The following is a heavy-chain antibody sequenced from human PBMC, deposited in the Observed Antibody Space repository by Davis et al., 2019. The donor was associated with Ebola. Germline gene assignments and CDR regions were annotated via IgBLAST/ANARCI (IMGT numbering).Heavy chain of an antibody. J-gene: IGHJ6*02. D-gene: IGHD2/OR15-2a*01. CDR2: ISNLALKT. CDR3: ADPLSSV. V-gene: IGHV3-23*01. Sequence: GGSLRLSCVGSGFNFSHYAMGWVRQIPGRGLECVSVISNLALKTFYSDSVQGRFIISRDNSKSIVLLQMNNLRVDDTAIYYCADPLSSVWGQGTTVTVSS. CDR1: GFNFSHYA.